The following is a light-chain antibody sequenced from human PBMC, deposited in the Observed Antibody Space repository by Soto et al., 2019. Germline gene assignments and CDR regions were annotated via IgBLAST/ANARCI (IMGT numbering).Light chain of an antibody. CDR3: TQYASSGT. V-gene: IGKV3-20*01. CDR2: YAS. Sequence: ESVLTQSPGTLSLSPGERATLSCRSSQSVSNNYLVWYQQKPGRNPRLLLYYASNRATGIPDRFSGSGSGTDFTLNITGLETEDFAVYYCTQYASSGTFGQRTKVEIQ. J-gene: IGKJ1*01. CDR1: QSVSNNY.